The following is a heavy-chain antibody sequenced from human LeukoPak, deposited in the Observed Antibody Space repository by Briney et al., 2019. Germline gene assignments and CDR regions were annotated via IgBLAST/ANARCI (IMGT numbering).Heavy chain of an antibody. V-gene: IGHV4-34*01. Sequence: SETLSLTCAVYGGSFSGYYWSWIRQPPGKGLEWIGEINHSGSTNYNPSLKSRVTISVDTSKNQFSLKLSSLTAADTAVYYCAGAAGGDAFDIWGQGTMVTVSS. CDR2: INHSGST. D-gene: IGHD6-13*01. CDR1: GGSFSGYY. J-gene: IGHJ3*02. CDR3: AGAAGGDAFDI.